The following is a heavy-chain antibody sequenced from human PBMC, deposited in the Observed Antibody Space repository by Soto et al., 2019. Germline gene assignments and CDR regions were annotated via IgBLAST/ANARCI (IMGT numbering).Heavy chain of an antibody. CDR3: ARGPCSGGSCYLRGFDY. V-gene: IGHV1-69*01. J-gene: IGHJ4*02. Sequence: QVQLVQSGAEVKKPGSSVKVSCKASGGTFGSYAISWVRQAPGQGLEWMGGIIPIFGTANYAQKFQGRVTITADESTSTAYMELSSLRSEDTAVYYCARGPCSGGSCYLRGFDYWGQGTLVTVSS. CDR2: IIPIFGTA. CDR1: GGTFGSYA. D-gene: IGHD2-15*01.